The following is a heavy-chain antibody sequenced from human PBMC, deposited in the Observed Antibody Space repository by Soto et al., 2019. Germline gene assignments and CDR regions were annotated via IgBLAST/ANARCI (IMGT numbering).Heavy chain of an antibody. D-gene: IGHD2-8*01. CDR3: ARRSGNGVQYFDY. Sequence: GGSLRLSCEASGFTFSSYSMNWVRQAPGKGLEWVSYISSGSVTIYYADSVKGRFAISRDNAKNSLYLQMNSLRAEDTAVYYCARRSGNGVQYFDYWGQGTLVTVSS. J-gene: IGHJ4*02. CDR2: ISSGSVTI. CDR1: GFTFSSYS. V-gene: IGHV3-48*01.